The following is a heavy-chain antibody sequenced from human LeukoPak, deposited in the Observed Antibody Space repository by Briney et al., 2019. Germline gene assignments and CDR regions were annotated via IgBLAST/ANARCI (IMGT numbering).Heavy chain of an antibody. D-gene: IGHD6-19*01. CDR2: LSGSGITT. J-gene: IGHJ4*01. CDR3: AKGIYSSGWSYFDY. CDR1: GFTFSNSA. V-gene: IGHV3-23*01. Sequence: GGSLRLSCAASGFTFSNSAMSWVRQAPGKGLEWVSTLSGSGITTYYADSVRGRFTISRDYSKNTLYLQINSLRAGDTAVYYCAKGIYSSGWSYFDYWGHGTLVTVSS.